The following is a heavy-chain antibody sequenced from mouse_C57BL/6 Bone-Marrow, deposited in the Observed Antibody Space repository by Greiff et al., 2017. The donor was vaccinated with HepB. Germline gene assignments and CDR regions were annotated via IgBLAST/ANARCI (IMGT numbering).Heavy chain of an antibody. CDR3: AREGGDYDGGVDY. J-gene: IGHJ2*01. V-gene: IGHV1-54*01. CDR1: GYAFTNYL. CDR2: INPGSGGT. Sequence: VQLQQSGAELVRPGTSVKVSCKASGYAFTNYLIEWVKQRPGQGLEWIGVINPGSGGTNYNEKFKGKATLTADKSSSTAYMQLSSLTSEDSAVYFCAREGGDYDGGVDYWGQGTTLTVSS. D-gene: IGHD2-4*01.